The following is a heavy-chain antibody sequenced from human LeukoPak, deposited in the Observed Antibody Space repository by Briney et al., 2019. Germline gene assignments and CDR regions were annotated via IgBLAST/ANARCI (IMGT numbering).Heavy chain of an antibody. CDR3: ARDGVVPAAVFDY. Sequence: SETLSLTCTVSGGSISSYYRSWIRQPAGKGLEWIGRIYTSGSTNYNPSLKSRVTMSVDTSKNQFSLKLSSVTAADTAVYYCARDGVVPAAVFDYWGQGTLVTVSS. V-gene: IGHV4-4*07. CDR1: GGSISSYY. J-gene: IGHJ4*02. CDR2: IYTSGST. D-gene: IGHD2-2*01.